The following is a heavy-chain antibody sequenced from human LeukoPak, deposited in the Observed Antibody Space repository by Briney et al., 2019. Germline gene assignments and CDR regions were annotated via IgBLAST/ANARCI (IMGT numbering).Heavy chain of an antibody. Sequence: GGSLRLSCAASGFTFDDYAMHWVRQAPGKGLEWVSGISWNSGSIGYADSVKGRFSISRDNAKNSLYLQMNSLRAEDTALYYCASGYSFASGPDYWGQGTLVTVSS. CDR2: ISWNSGSI. V-gene: IGHV3-9*01. CDR3: ASGYSFASGPDY. D-gene: IGHD3-22*01. CDR1: GFTFDDYA. J-gene: IGHJ4*02.